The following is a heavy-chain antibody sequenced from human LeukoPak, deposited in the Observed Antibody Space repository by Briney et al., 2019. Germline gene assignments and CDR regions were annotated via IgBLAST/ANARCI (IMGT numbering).Heavy chain of an antibody. CDR3: ARDSYYGSGSSTDFDY. J-gene: IGHJ4*02. CDR2: IMPLFGTA. Sequence: ASVKVSCKTSGGTFNNSAISWVRQAPGQGLEWLGGIMPLFGTAGYAQKLQGRVTITKDESTRTVYLELTSLTSDDTAVYYCARDSYYGSGSSTDFDYWGQGTLVTVSS. D-gene: IGHD3-10*01. V-gene: IGHV1-69*05. CDR1: GGTFNNSA.